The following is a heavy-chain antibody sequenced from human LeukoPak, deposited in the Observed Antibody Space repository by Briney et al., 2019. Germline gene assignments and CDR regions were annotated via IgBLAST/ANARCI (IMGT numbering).Heavy chain of an antibody. J-gene: IGHJ4*02. D-gene: IGHD3-16*01. V-gene: IGHV4-30-4*08. CDR3: ARVSGGTHFEY. Sequence: PWETLSLTCTVSGGSISSGDYYWSWIRQPPGKGLEWIGYIYYSGSTYYNPSLKSRVTISVDTSKNQFSLKLSSATAADTAVYYCARVSGGTHFEYWGQGTLVTVSS. CDR2: IYYSGST. CDR1: GGSISSGDYY.